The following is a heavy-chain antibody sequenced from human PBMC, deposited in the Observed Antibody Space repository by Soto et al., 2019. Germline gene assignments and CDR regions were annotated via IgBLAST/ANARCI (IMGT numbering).Heavy chain of an antibody. V-gene: IGHV3-23*01. CDR1: GFTFSSYA. CDR2: ISGSGGST. CDR3: ASTMVRGAAWGRKYYYYYYYMDV. Sequence: GGSLRLSCAASGFTFSSYAMSWVRQAPGKGLEWVSAISGSGGSTYYADSVKGRFTISRDNSKNTLYLQMNSLRAEDTAVYYCASTMVRGAAWGRKYYYYYYYMDVWGKGTTVTVSS. D-gene: IGHD3-10*01. J-gene: IGHJ6*03.